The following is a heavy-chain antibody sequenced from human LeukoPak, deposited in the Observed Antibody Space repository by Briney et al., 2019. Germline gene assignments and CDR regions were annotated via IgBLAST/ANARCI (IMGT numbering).Heavy chain of an antibody. D-gene: IGHD6-19*01. Sequence: GESLKISCQTPGYSFTNYWIGWVRQIPGRGLEWKGIIYPGDSDSRYSPSFQGQVTISADKSVSTAYLQWSSLRASDTAIYYCARASTDNAGWHRGSFDYWGQGTLVTVSS. CDR1: GYSFTNYW. J-gene: IGHJ4*02. V-gene: IGHV5-51*01. CDR3: ARASTDNAGWHRGSFDY. CDR2: IYPGDSDS.